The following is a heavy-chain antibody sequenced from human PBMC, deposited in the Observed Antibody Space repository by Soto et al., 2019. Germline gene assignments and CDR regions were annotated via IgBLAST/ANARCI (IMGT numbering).Heavy chain of an antibody. Sequence: GGSLRLSCAASGFTFSSYGMHWVRQAPGKGLEWVAVIWYDGSNKYYADSVKGRFTISRDNSKNTLYLQMNSLRAEDTAVYYCAREPIVVVVAATTYYYYYGMDVWGQGTTVTVSS. V-gene: IGHV3-33*01. CDR1: GFTFSSYG. J-gene: IGHJ6*02. D-gene: IGHD2-15*01. CDR3: AREPIVVVVAATTYYYYYGMDV. CDR2: IWYDGSNK.